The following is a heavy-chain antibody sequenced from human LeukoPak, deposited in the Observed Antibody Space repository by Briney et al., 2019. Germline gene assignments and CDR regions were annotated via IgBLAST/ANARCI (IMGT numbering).Heavy chain of an antibody. CDR2: ISSSSRTI. CDR1: GFTFSNYN. CDR3: TTGYSSGWYNEGNY. V-gene: IGHV3-48*04. Sequence: PGGSLRLSCAASGFTFSNYNMNWVRQAPGKGLEWVSYISSSSRTIYYADSVRGRFSISRDNAKNSLYLQMNSLRGDDTAVYFCTTGYSSGWYNEGNYWGQGTLVTVSS. D-gene: IGHD6-19*01. J-gene: IGHJ4*02.